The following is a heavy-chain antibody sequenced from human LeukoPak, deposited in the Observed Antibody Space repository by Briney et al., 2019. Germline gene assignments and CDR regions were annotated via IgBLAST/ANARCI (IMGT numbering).Heavy chain of an antibody. J-gene: IGHJ4*02. CDR1: GFTFDDYT. V-gene: IGHV3-43*02. CDR3: AKDGGGGYSSTYFFGN. CDR2: ISGDGGWT. D-gene: IGHD3-22*01. Sequence: PGGSLRLSCAASGFTFDDYTMHWVRQAPGKGLLWVSLISGDGGWTYYADSLKGRFTISRDNSKNSLYLRMNSLTTEDTALYYCAKDGGGGYSSTYFFGNWGQGTLVTVSS.